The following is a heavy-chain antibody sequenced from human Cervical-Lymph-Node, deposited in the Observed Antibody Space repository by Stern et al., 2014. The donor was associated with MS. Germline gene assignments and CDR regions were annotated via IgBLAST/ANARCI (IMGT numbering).Heavy chain of an antibody. CDR1: GYSFSSHA. D-gene: IGHD6-13*01. Sequence: VQLLESGAEVRKPGASVKVSCSASGYSFSSHAVHWVRQAPGQRLEWLGWINGGQGDTKYSHKFRGRVTITRDTSASTAYLELSSLTSEDTAVYSCARGSSTMCPFFDYWGQGTLVTVS. V-gene: IGHV1-3*01. CDR2: INGGQGDT. J-gene: IGHJ4*02. CDR3: ARGSSTMCPFFDY.